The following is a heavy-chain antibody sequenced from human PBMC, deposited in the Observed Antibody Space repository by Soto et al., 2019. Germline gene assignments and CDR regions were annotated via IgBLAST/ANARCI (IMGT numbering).Heavy chain of an antibody. Sequence: GASVKVSCKASGGTFSSYAISWVRQAPGQGLEWMGGIIPIFGTANYAQKFQGRVTITADESTSTAYMELSSLRSEDTAVYYCARDITPYYYYYGMDVWGQGTTVTVSS. J-gene: IGHJ6*02. CDR1: GGTFSSYA. V-gene: IGHV1-69*13. CDR2: IIPIFGTA. CDR3: ARDITPYYYYYGMDV. D-gene: IGHD3-10*01.